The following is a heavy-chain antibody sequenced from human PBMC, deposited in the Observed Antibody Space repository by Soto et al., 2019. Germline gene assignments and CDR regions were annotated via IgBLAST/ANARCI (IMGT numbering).Heavy chain of an antibody. D-gene: IGHD3-10*01. J-gene: IGHJ3*02. V-gene: IGHV1-18*01. CDR2: ISAYNGNT. CDR1: GYTFTSYG. Sequence: ASVKVSCKASGYTFTSYGISWVRQAPGQGLEWMGWISAYNGNTNYAQKLQGRVTMTTDTSTSTAYMELRSLRSDDTAVYYCATAWGYYGSGLSDPFDIWGQGTMVTVSS. CDR3: ATAWGYYGSGLSDPFDI.